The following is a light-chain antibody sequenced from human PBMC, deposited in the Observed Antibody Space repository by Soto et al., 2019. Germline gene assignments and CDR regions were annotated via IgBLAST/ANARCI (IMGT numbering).Light chain of an antibody. CDR1: QSISSY. V-gene: IGKV1-39*01. Sequence: DIQMTQSPSSLSASVGARVPITCRASQSISSYLNWYQQKPGKAPKLLIYAASSLQSGVPSRFSGSGSGTDFTLTISSLQPEDFATYYCQQANSFPPTFGGGTKVDIK. CDR2: AAS. J-gene: IGKJ4*01. CDR3: QQANSFPPT.